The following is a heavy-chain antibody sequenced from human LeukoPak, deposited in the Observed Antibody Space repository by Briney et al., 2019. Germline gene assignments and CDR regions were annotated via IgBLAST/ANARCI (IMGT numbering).Heavy chain of an antibody. CDR2: ISGSGGST. D-gene: IGHD6-13*01. J-gene: IGHJ4*02. Sequence: GGSLRLSCAASGFTFSSYAMSWVRQAPGKGLEWVSAISGSGGSTYYADSVKGRFTISRDSSKNTLYLQMNSLRAEDTAVYYCARGGYSSSWPIDYWGQGTLVTVSS. CDR1: GFTFSSYA. CDR3: ARGGYSSSWPIDY. V-gene: IGHV3-23*01.